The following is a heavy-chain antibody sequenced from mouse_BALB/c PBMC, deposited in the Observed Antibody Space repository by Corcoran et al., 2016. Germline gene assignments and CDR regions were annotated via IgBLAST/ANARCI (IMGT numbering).Heavy chain of an antibody. CDR2: ILPGSGST. J-gene: IGHJ4*01. V-gene: IGHV1-9*01. Sequence: QVQLQQSGAELMKPGSSVKISCKATGYTFSSYWIEWVKQRPGHGLEWIGEILPGSGSTNYNEKFKGKATFTADTSSNTAYMQLSSLTSEDSTVYYCARYDDAMDYWGQGTSVTVSS. CDR3: ARYDDAMDY. D-gene: IGHD2-3*01. CDR1: GYTFSSYW.